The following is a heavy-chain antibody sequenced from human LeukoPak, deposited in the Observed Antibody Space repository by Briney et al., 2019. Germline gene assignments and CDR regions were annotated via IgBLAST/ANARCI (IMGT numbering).Heavy chain of an antibody. V-gene: IGHV5-51*01. J-gene: IGHJ3*02. CDR2: PYSGDSDP. CDR1: GYSITSYW. D-gene: IGHD6-19*01. Sequence: RGGSPKISCKGFGYSITSYWIGWVRQVPGKGAGWMGIPYSGDSDPRFSPSFEGQVTIPAGQSISLAYLPWSSLKASGTAMDYCARPDIAVAGIGAFDIWGQGAMVTVSS. CDR3: ARPDIAVAGIGAFDI.